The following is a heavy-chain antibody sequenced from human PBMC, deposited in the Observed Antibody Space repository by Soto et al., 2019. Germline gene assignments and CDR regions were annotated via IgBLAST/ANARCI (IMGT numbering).Heavy chain of an antibody. V-gene: IGHV3-23*01. CDR1: GFTFNSSA. Sequence: GGSLRLSCAASGFTFNSSAMNWVRQAPGKGLEWVSTISGGGNKRYYADSVKGRFTSSRDNSKNTLFLQMNSLRAEDTAIYYCASGIFMGWFDPWGQGTLVTVSS. J-gene: IGHJ5*02. CDR2: ISGGGNKR. D-gene: IGHD2-15*01. CDR3: ASGIFMGWFDP.